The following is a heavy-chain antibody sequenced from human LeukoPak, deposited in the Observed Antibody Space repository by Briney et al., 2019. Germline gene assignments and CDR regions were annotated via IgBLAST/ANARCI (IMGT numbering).Heavy chain of an antibody. CDR3: AKVSAQTAGYYFDY. CDR1: GFTFSSYA. D-gene: IGHD6-6*01. CDR2: ISGSGGST. Sequence: HPGGSLRLSCAASGFTFSSYAMSWIRQAPGKGLEWVSAISGSGGSTYYADSVKGRFTISRDNSKNTLYLQTNSLRAEDTAVYYCAKVSAQTAGYYFDYWGQGTLVTVSS. V-gene: IGHV3-23*01. J-gene: IGHJ4*02.